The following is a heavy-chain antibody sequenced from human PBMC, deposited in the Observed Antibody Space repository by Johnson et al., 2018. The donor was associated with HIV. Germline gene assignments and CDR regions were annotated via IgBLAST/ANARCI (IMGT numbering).Heavy chain of an antibody. CDR3: ARALRTSLGSPCNGGYDAFDI. J-gene: IGHJ3*02. D-gene: IGHD2/OR15-2a*01. CDR2: IGTAGDT. Sequence: MLLVESGGGLVQPGGSLRLSCAASGFTFSSYDMHWVRQATGKGLEWVSAIGTAGDTYYPGSVKGRFTISRENAKNSLYLQMNSLRAGDTAVYYCARALRTSLGSPCNGGYDAFDIWGQGTMVTVSS. CDR1: GFTFSSYD. V-gene: IGHV3-13*01.